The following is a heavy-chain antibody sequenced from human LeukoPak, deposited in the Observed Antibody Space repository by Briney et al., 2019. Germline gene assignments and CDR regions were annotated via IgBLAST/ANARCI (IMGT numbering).Heavy chain of an antibody. CDR2: INPNSGGT. CDR3: ASFRVVSELRFLEWLRMDV. Sequence: RASVKVSCKASGYTFTGYYMHWVRQAPGQGLEWMGWINPNSGGTNYAQKFQGRVTMTRDTSISTAYMELSRLRSDDTAVYYCASFRVVSELRFLEWLRMDVWGQGTTVTVSS. J-gene: IGHJ6*02. V-gene: IGHV1-2*02. D-gene: IGHD3-3*01. CDR1: GYTFTGYY.